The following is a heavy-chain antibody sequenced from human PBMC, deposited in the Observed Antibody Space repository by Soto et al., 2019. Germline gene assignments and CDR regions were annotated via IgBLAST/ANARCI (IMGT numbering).Heavy chain of an antibody. V-gene: IGHV3-23*01. CDR2: ISGSGGST. D-gene: IGHD6-13*01. J-gene: IGHJ5*02. CDR1: GFTFSSYA. CDR3: AKDMVRSSSWYLEGYNWFDP. Sequence: LRLSCAASGFTFSSYAMSWVRQAPGKGLEWVSAISGSGGSTYYADSVKGRFTISRDNSKNTLYLQMNSLRAEDTAVYYCAKDMVRSSSWYLEGYNWFDPWGQGTLVTVSS.